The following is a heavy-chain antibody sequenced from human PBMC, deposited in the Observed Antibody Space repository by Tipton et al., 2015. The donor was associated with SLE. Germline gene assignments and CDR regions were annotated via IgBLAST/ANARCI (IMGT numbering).Heavy chain of an antibody. V-gene: IGHV4-59*11. D-gene: IGHD1-14*01. J-gene: IGHJ5*02. Sequence: TLSLTCNVSGGSISSHYLSWIRQPPGKGLEWIGYIYKSGGTNYNPSFKSRVTISIDTSRNQFSLKLSSVTAADTAVYYCARDGRGGVWFDTWGQGTLVTVSS. CDR2: IYKSGGT. CDR3: ARDGRGGVWFDT. CDR1: GGSISSHY.